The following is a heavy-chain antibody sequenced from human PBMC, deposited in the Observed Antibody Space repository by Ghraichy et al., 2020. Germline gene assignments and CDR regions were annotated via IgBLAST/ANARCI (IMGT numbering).Heavy chain of an antibody. CDR2: INHSGST. Sequence: SETLSLTCAVYGGSFSGYYWSWIRQPPGKGLEWIGEINHSGSTNYSPSLKSRVTISVDTSKNQFSLKLSSVTAADTAVYYCARGVRDGYQGVFDPWGQGTLVTVSS. J-gene: IGHJ5*02. D-gene: IGHD5-24*01. CDR1: GGSFSGYY. V-gene: IGHV4-34*01. CDR3: ARGVRDGYQGVFDP.